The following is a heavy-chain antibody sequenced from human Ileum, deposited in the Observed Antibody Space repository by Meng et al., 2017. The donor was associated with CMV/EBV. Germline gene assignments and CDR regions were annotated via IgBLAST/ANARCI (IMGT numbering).Heavy chain of an antibody. D-gene: IGHD3-16*01. J-gene: IGHJ4*02. CDR2: ISSSSSTI. CDR3: ARGRRSRYVDFDY. CDR1: GFTFSSYS. Sequence: GSLKISCAASGFTFSSYSMNWVRQAPGKGLEWVSYISSSSSTIYYADSVKGRFTISRDNAKNSLYLQMNSLRAEDTAVYYCARGRRSRYVDFDYWGQGTLVTVSS. V-gene: IGHV3-48*04.